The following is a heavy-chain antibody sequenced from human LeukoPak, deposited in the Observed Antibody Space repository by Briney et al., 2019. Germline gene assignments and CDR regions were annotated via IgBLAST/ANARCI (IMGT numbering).Heavy chain of an antibody. D-gene: IGHD6-13*01. CDR3: AKASGGIIAAADPNWFDP. V-gene: IGHV3-9*01. Sequence: PGRSLRLSCAASGFTFDDYAMHWVRQAPGKGLEWVSGISWNSGSIGYADSVKGRFTISRDNAKNSLYLQMNSLRAEDTALYYCAKASGGIIAAADPNWFDPWGQGTLVTVSS. CDR2: ISWNSGSI. J-gene: IGHJ5*02. CDR1: GFTFDDYA.